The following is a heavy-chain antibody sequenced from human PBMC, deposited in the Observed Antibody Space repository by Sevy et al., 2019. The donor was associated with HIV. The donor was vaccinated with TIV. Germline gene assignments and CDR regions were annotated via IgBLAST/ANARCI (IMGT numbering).Heavy chain of an antibody. V-gene: IGHV3-30*12. D-gene: IGHD2-21*02. CDR1: GFIFNNKG. CDR2: IFSDGTTK. Sequence: GGSLRLSCTVSGFIFNNKGMHWVRQAPGRGLEWVAAIFSDGTTKYYGDSVKGRFTISRDNSKNAMFLQMNSLRVDDTALYYCARESGSDWYLDSWGQGTLVTVSS. J-gene: IGHJ4*02. CDR3: ARESGSDWYLDS.